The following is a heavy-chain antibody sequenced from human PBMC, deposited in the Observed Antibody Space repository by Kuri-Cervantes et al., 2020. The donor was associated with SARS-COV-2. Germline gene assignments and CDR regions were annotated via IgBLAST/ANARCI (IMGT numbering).Heavy chain of an antibody. CDR3: VRDGDHWNFDY. CDR1: GFTLSSYE. Sequence: GESLKISCAASGFTLSSYEMNWVRQAPGKGLEWVSYISSSGSTIYYADSVKGRFTISRDNAKNMLFLQMNSLRAEDTAVYYCVRDGDHWNFDYWGQGTLGTVSS. D-gene: IGHD1-1*01. V-gene: IGHV3-48*03. CDR2: ISSSGSTI. J-gene: IGHJ4*02.